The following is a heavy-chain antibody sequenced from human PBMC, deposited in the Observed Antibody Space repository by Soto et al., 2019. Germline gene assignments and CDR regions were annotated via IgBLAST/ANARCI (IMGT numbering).Heavy chain of an antibody. CDR2: IKSKTDGGTT. V-gene: IGHV3-15*01. CDR1: GFTFSNAW. CDR3: TTDVIPLYVAAAGGNYYYGMDV. D-gene: IGHD6-13*01. Sequence: GGSLSLSCAASGFTFSNAWMSWVRQAPGKGLEWVGRIKSKTDGGTTDYAAPVKGRFTISRDDSKNTLYLQMNSLKTEDTAVYYCTTDVIPLYVAAAGGNYYYGMDVWGQGTTVTVS. J-gene: IGHJ6*02.